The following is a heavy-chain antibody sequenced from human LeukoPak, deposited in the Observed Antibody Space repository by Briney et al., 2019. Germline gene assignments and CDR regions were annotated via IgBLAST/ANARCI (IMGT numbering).Heavy chain of an antibody. D-gene: IGHD3-3*01. CDR2: INHSGST. CDR3: ARLAHKIFGVVHRPLDFDY. J-gene: IGHJ4*02. V-gene: IGHV4-34*01. Sequence: KPSETLSLTCAVYVGSFSGYYWSWIRQPPGKGLEWIGEINHSGSTNYNPSLKSRVTISVDTSKNQFSLKLSSVTAADTAVYDCARLAHKIFGVVHRPLDFDYWGQGTLVTVSS. CDR1: VGSFSGYY.